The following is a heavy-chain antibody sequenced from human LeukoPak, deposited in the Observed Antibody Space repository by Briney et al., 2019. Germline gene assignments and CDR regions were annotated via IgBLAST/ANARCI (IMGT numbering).Heavy chain of an antibody. Sequence: PGGSLRLSCAASGFTFSSYAMSWVRQAPGKGLEWVSAISSTSGSPYYADSVKGRFTISRDNSKNTLYLQMNSLRAEDTAIYYCAKEPRDCTGGTCYSVGGYYFHYWGQGTPVTVSS. V-gene: IGHV3-23*01. J-gene: IGHJ4*02. CDR2: ISSTSGSP. CDR3: AKEPRDCTGGTCYSVGGYYFHY. CDR1: GFTFSSYA. D-gene: IGHD2-15*01.